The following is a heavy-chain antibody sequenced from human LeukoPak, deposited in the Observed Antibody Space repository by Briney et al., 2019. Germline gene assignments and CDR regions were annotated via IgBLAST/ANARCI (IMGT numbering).Heavy chain of an antibody. J-gene: IGHJ3*02. CDR2: IKQDGSEK. CDR3: AKLALAGLSGYSYGLSRDAFDI. Sequence: GGSLRLSCAASGFTFSSSWMSWARQAPGKGLECVANIKQDGSEKYYVDSVKGRFTISRDNAKNSLYLQMNSLRAEDTAVYYCAKLALAGLSGYSYGLSRDAFDIWGQGTMVTVSS. CDR1: GFTFSSSW. D-gene: IGHD5-18*01. V-gene: IGHV3-7*01.